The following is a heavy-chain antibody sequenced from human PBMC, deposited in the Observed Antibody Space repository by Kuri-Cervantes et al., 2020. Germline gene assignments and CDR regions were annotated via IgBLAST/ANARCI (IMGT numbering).Heavy chain of an antibody. V-gene: IGHV1-2*02. J-gene: IGHJ4*02. CDR2: INPNSGGT. CDR3: ARVRNMVRGAIMDYFDY. D-gene: IGHD3-10*01. Sequence: ASVKVSCKASGYTFTGYYMHWVRQAPGQGLEWMGWINPNSGGTNYAQKFQGRVTMTRDTSISTAYMELSRLRSDDTAVYYCARVRNMVRGAIMDYFDYWGQGTLVTVSS. CDR1: GYTFTGYY.